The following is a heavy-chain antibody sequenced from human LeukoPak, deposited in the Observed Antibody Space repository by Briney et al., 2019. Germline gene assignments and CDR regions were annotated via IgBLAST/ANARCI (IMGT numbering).Heavy chain of an antibody. CDR2: IRQDESER. D-gene: IGHD3-10*01. V-gene: IGHV3-7*01. CDR3: ARLSAYYYGSYFYYYMDV. CDR1: GFSFSSYW. J-gene: IGHJ6*03. Sequence: GGSLRLSCEGSGFSFSSYWMAWVRQLPGKGPEWVANIRQDESERYFADSVKGRFTISRDNAKKSVYLHMSSLRAEDTALYYCARLSAYYYGSYFYYYMDVWGKGTTVTVSS.